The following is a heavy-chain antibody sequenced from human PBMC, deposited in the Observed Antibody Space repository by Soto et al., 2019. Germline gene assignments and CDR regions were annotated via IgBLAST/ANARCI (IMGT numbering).Heavy chain of an antibody. Sequence: QVQLQESGPRLVKPSQTLSLTCTVSGDSIGSGAYYWTWIRQPPGKGLEWIGYIYYIGTTFYNPSRERRVSISADTSKNQFSLRLTSVTAADTAVYYSARGSTDYGFVTWGQGTLITVSS. CDR1: GDSIGSGAYY. D-gene: IGHD3-10*01. V-gene: IGHV4-30-4*01. J-gene: IGHJ5*02. CDR2: IYYIGTT. CDR3: ARGSTDYGFVT.